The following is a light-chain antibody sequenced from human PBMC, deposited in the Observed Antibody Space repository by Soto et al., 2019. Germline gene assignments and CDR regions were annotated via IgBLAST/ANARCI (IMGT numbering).Light chain of an antibody. CDR3: QKYGSSPAYT. CDR1: QSVTANY. Sequence: EIVLTQSPGTLSLSPGERAILSCRASQSVTANYLAWYQHKPGQAPRLLIYAASTRATGIPDRFSGSGSGTDFTLTISRLEPEDFAVYYCQKYGSSPAYTFGQGTKLEIK. J-gene: IGKJ2*01. CDR2: AAS. V-gene: IGKV3-20*01.